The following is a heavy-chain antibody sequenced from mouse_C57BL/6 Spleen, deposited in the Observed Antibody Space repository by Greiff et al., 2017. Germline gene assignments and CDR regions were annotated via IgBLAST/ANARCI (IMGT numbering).Heavy chain of an antibody. Sequence: VQLQESGPGLVQPSQSLSLTCTVTGFSLPSYGVHWVRQSPGKGLEWLGVIWSGGSTDYNAAFISRLSISKENSKSQVFYKMNSLLADDTAIYYCASGSSPFAYWGQGTLVTVSA. CDR3: ASGSSPFAY. CDR2: IWSGGST. D-gene: IGHD1-1*01. J-gene: IGHJ3*01. CDR1: GFSLPSYG. V-gene: IGHV2-2*01.